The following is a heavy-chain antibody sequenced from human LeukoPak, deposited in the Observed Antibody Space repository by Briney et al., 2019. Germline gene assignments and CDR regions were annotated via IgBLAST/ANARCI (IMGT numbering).Heavy chain of an antibody. Sequence: GGSLRLSCAASGFTFSSYWMHWVRQAPGKGLVWVSRINSDGSSTSYADSVKGRFTISRDNVKNTLYLQMNSLRAEDTAVYYCARGYYYDSSGYPFDYWGQGTLVTVSS. D-gene: IGHD3-22*01. CDR3: ARGYYYDSSGYPFDY. CDR2: INSDGSST. V-gene: IGHV3-74*01. CDR1: GFTFSSYW. J-gene: IGHJ4*02.